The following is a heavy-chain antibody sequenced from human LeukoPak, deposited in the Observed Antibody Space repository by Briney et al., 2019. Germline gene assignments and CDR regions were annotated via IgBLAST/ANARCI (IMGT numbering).Heavy chain of an antibody. CDR2: IYYSGST. V-gene: IGHV4-39*01. Sequence: SETLSLTCSVAGGSISRSTYYWAWIRQPPGKGLEWIGTIYYSGSTYYTPSLKSAVIIPVDTSKNQFSLKLTSVTAADTAVYFCARLYSSAWFGRYFDSWGQGTLVTVSS. CDR3: ARLYSSAWFGRYFDS. CDR1: GGSISRSTYY. J-gene: IGHJ4*02. D-gene: IGHD6-19*01.